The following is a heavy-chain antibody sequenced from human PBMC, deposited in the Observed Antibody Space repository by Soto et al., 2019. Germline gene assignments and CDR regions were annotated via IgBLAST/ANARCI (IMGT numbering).Heavy chain of an antibody. J-gene: IGHJ4*02. CDR3: ARPAYSGYDPPDY. D-gene: IGHD5-12*01. V-gene: IGHV5-51*01. CDR2: IYPGDSDT. Sequence: GESLKLSCKGSGYSFTSYWIGWVRQMPGKGLEWMGIIYPGDSDTRYSPSFQGQVTISADKSNSTAYLQWSSLKASDTAMYYCARPAYSGYDPPDYWGQGTLVTVSS. CDR1: GYSFTSYW.